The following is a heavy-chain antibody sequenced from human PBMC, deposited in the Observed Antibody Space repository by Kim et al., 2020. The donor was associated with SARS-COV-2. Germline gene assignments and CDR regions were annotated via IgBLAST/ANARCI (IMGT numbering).Heavy chain of an antibody. D-gene: IGHD4-17*01. CDR3: ARETTYGDYSVYFDY. V-gene: IGHV4-31*02. Sequence: PSLKSRVTISVDTSKNQFSLKLSSVTAADTAVYYCARETTYGDYSVYFDYWGQGTLVTVSS. J-gene: IGHJ4*02.